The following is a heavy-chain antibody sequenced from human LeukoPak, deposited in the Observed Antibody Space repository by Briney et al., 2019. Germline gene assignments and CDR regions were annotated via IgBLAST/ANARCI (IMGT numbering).Heavy chain of an antibody. Sequence: SVKVSCKASGGTFSNYAISWVRQAPGQGLEWMGGIMPIFDTADYAQKFQGRITITADESTSTVYMELSSLRSEDTAVYYCAREEERIAIFGVTNSRFDYWGQGTLVTVSS. CDR1: GGTFSNYA. D-gene: IGHD3-3*01. CDR3: AREEERIAIFGVTNSRFDY. V-gene: IGHV1-69*13. CDR2: IMPIFDTA. J-gene: IGHJ4*02.